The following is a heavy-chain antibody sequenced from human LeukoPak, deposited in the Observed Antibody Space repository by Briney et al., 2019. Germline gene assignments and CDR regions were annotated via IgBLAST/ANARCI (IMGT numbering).Heavy chain of an antibody. CDR1: GGSISSYY. CDR2: IYYSGST. CDR3: ARDRPVVTAIGGIDH. V-gene: IGHV4-59*01. J-gene: IGHJ4*02. D-gene: IGHD2-21*02. Sequence: SETLSLTCTVSGGSISSYYWSWIRQPPGKGLEWIGYIYYSGSTNYNPSLKSRVTISIDTSKNQFSLKLSSVTAADTAMYYCARDRPVVTAIGGIDHWARGNLVTVSS.